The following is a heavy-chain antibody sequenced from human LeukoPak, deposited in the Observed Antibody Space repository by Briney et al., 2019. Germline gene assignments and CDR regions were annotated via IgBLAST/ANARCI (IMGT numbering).Heavy chain of an antibody. J-gene: IGHJ4*02. Sequence: GGSLRLSCAASGFTFSSYAMSWVRQAPGKGLEWVATINQNGGVKYYVDSVKGRFTISRDNAKTSLFLQMNSLRIDDTAMYYCTRTVNSASDFWGQGTLVTVSS. D-gene: IGHD4-23*01. CDR3: TRTVNSASDF. CDR1: GFTFSSYA. CDR2: INQNGGVK. V-gene: IGHV3-7*03.